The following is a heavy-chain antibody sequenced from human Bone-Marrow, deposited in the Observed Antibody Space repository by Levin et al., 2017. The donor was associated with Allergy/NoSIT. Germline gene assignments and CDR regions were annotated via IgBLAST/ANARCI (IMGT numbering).Heavy chain of an antibody. CDR2: ISSGGDFV. V-gene: IGHV3-48*03. CDR1: GLTFSTYE. D-gene: IGHD1-7*01. Sequence: GGSLRLSCAASGLTFSTYEMNWVRQVPGTGLEWVSYISSGGDFVDYADSVRGRFTISRDNAKNSLFLQLNSLRAEDTAVYYCARGRDEGTQFNHWGQGTLVTVSS. J-gene: IGHJ4*02. CDR3: ARGRDEGTQFNH.